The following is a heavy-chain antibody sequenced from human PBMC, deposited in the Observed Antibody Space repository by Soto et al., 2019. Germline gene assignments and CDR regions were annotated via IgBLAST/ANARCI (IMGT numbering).Heavy chain of an antibody. Sequence: QVHLVQAGAEVKKPGSSVKVSCRASGGTFNRYSISWVRQAPGQGLEWMGRIIPMFGITNYAQKFQGRVMITADKSANTXYXEVSXLXSXDXXMXXXXXXYEGDCTTTTCYGDFDYWGQGTLVTVSS. J-gene: IGHJ4*02. CDR2: IIPMFGIT. CDR3: XXXYEGDCTTTTCYGDFDY. D-gene: IGHD2-2*01. V-gene: IGHV1-69*02. CDR1: GGTFNRYS.